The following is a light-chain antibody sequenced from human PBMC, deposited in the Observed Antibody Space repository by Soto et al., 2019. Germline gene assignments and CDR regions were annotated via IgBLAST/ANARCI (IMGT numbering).Light chain of an antibody. J-gene: IGLJ1*01. CDR1: SANIGNNF. CDR2: STD. Sequence: VLTQPPSASGTPGQRVIISCSGTSANIGNNFVCWYQHLPGMAPKLLIYSTDQRPSGVPDRFSGSKSGTSDSLAISGLRSEDEADYYCVALDDSLSGLVFGTGTKVTVL. CDR3: VALDDSLSGLV. V-gene: IGLV1-47*02.